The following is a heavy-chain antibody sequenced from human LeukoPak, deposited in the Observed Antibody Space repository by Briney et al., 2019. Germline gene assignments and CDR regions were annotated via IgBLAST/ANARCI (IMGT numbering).Heavy chain of an antibody. Sequence: ASVKVSCKASGYTFNNYAMHWVRDAPGQRLEWMGWIHAGNGYTKYSHKFQDRVTITRDTSASTAYMELSRLRFEDTGVYYCAIIYSYAFWGQGTLVTVSS. J-gene: IGHJ4*02. CDR2: IHAGNGYT. CDR1: GYTFNNYA. V-gene: IGHV1-3*01. CDR3: AIIYSYAF. D-gene: IGHD5-18*01.